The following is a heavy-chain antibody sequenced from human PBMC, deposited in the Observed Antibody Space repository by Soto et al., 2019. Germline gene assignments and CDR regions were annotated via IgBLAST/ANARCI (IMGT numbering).Heavy chain of an antibody. V-gene: IGHV1-2*04. CDR1: GYTFTGYY. CDR2: INSNSGGT. D-gene: IGHD2-2*01. CDR3: ARDFHSGRYCSSTSCYADYYYGMDV. J-gene: IGHJ6*02. Sequence: ASVKVSCKASGYTFTGYYMHWVRQAPGQGLEWMGWINSNSGGTNYAQKFQGWVTMTRDTSISTAYMELSRLRSDDTAVYYCARDFHSGRYCSSTSCYADYYYGMDVWGQGTTVTVSS.